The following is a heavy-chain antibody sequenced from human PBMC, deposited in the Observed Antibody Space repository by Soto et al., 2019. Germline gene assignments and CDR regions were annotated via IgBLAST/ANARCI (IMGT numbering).Heavy chain of an antibody. V-gene: IGHV1-69*13. CDR1: GGTFSSCA. Sequence: SVKVSCNASGGTFSSCAISWVRQAPGQGLEWMGGIIPIFGTANYAQKFQGRVTITADESTSTAYMEPSSLRSEDTAVYCCARIYGSGSYRWFDPWGQGTLVTVSS. CDR3: ARIYGSGSYRWFDP. CDR2: IIPIFGTA. J-gene: IGHJ5*02. D-gene: IGHD3-10*01.